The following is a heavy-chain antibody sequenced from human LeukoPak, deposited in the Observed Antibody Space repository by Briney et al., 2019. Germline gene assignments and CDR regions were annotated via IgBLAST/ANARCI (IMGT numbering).Heavy chain of an antibody. Sequence: SQTLSLTCAISGDSVSSNSAAWNWNRQSPSRGLEWLGRTYYRSKWYNDYAVSVKSRITINPDTSKNQFSLQLNSVTPEDTAVYYCARVNNWNDEFSDDAFDIWGQGTMVTVSS. CDR2: TYYRSKWYN. CDR1: GDSVSSNSAA. V-gene: IGHV6-1*01. CDR3: ARVNNWNDEFSDDAFDI. J-gene: IGHJ3*02. D-gene: IGHD1-1*01.